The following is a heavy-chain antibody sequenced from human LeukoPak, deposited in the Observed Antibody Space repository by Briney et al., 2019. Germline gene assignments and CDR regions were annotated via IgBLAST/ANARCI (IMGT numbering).Heavy chain of an antibody. Sequence: GGSLRLSCAASGFTFSSYSMNWVRQAPGRGLEGVPSISSSSSYIYYADSVKGRFTISRDNAKNSLYLQMNSLRAEDTAVYYCARAGGYSGYDPTAGYWGQGTLVTVSS. D-gene: IGHD5-12*01. CDR2: ISSSSSYI. V-gene: IGHV3-21*01. J-gene: IGHJ4*02. CDR3: ARAGGYSGYDPTAGY. CDR1: GFTFSSYS.